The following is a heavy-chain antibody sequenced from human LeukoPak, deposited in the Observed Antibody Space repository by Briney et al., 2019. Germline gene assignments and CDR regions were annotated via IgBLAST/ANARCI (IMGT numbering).Heavy chain of an antibody. CDR1: GGTFSSYA. J-gene: IGHJ4*02. CDR2: IIPILGIA. V-gene: IGHV1-69*04. D-gene: IGHD5-24*01. Sequence: ASVKVSCKASGGTFSSYAISWVRQAPGQGLEWMGRIIPILGIANYAQKFQGRVTITADKSTSTAYMELSSLRSEDTAVYYCARKRTDGYISYYFDYWGQGTLVTVSS. CDR3: ARKRTDGYISYYFDY.